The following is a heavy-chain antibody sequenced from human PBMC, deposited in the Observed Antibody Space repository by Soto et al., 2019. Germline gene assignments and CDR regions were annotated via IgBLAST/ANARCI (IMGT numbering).Heavy chain of an antibody. CDR3: TRPITGTDGALVSVMDV. CDR1: GFTFSDSA. Sequence: GGSLRLSCAASGFTFSDSAIHWVRQASGKGLEWVGRIRSKTNSYATVYGASVKGRFTISRDDSENTAYLQMNSLKIEDTAVYYCTRPITGTDGALVSVMDVWGQGTTVTVSS. D-gene: IGHD1-20*01. CDR2: IRSKTNSYAT. V-gene: IGHV3-73*01. J-gene: IGHJ6*02.